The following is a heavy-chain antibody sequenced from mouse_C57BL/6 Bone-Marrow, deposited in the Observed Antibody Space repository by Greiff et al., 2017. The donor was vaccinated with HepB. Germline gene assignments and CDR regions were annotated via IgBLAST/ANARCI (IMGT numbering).Heavy chain of an antibody. D-gene: IGHD1-1*01. CDR1: GYTFTSYW. CDR3: ARDYYGRAPHFDY. Sequence: VQLQQPGAELVRPGSSVKLSCKASGYTFTSYWMDWVKQRPGQGLEWIGNIYPSDSETHYNQKFKDKATLTVDKSSSTAYMQLSSLTSEDSAVYYCARDYYGRAPHFDYWGQGTTLTVSS. CDR2: IYPSDSET. V-gene: IGHV1-61*01. J-gene: IGHJ2*01.